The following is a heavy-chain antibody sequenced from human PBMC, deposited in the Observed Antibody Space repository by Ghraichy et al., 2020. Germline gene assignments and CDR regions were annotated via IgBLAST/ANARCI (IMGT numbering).Heavy chain of an antibody. CDR3: ARARYYYDSSGYWNTIHAFDI. CDR2: IIPIFGTA. Sequence: SVKVSCKASGGTFSSYAISWVRQAPGQGLEWIGGIIPIFGTANYAQKFQGRVTITADESTSTAYMELSSLRSEDTAVYYCARARYYYDSSGYWNTIHAFDIWGQGTTVTVSS. D-gene: IGHD3-22*01. V-gene: IGHV1-69*13. J-gene: IGHJ3*02. CDR1: GGTFSSYA.